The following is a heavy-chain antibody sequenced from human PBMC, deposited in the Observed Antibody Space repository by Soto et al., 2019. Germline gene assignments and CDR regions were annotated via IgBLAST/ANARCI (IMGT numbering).Heavy chain of an antibody. CDR2: IYSAGST. J-gene: IGHJ4*02. Sequence: HPSETLRLSCAASGFTVSNNYMSWVRQAPGKGLEWVAVIYSAGSTYYADSVKGRFTVSRDNSKNTVYFQMNSLRSDDTAFYYCARGGSLRPLDFWGQGTLVTVSS. CDR3: ARGGSLRPLDF. V-gene: IGHV3-53*01. CDR1: GFTVSNNY. D-gene: IGHD4-17*01.